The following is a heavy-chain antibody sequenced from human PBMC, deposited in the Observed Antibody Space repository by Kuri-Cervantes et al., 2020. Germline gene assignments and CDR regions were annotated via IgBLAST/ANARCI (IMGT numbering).Heavy chain of an antibody. J-gene: IGHJ5*02. Sequence: GESLKISCAASGFTFSNAWMSWVRQAPGKGLEWVSAISGSGGSTYYADSVKGRFTISRDNSKNTLYLQMNSLRAEDTAVYYCAKYAVPAALRRSDWFDPWGQGTLVTVSS. D-gene: IGHD2-2*01. CDR1: GFTFSNAW. V-gene: IGHV3-23*01. CDR2: ISGSGGST. CDR3: AKYAVPAALRRSDWFDP.